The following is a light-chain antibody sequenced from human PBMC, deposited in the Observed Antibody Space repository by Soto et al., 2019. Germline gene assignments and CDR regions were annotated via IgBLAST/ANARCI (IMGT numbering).Light chain of an antibody. Sequence: EVVMTQSPVNLSVSPGERATLSCRASQSVSTHLAWYQQKPGQAPKLLIYAASTRATGIPARFSGSGYGREFTLTISSLQSEDVAVYYCQQYNDWPYTFGQGTKLEIK. V-gene: IGKV3-15*01. CDR3: QQYNDWPYT. J-gene: IGKJ2*01. CDR2: AAS. CDR1: QSVSTH.